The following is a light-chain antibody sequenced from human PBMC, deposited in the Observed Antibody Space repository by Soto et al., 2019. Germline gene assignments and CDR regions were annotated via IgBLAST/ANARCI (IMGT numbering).Light chain of an antibody. J-gene: IGKJ5*01. CDR1: QSVSSY. V-gene: IGKV3-11*01. CDR3: QQHNNWPPSIT. Sequence: EIVLTQSPATLSLSPGERDTFSCRASQSVSSYLAWYQQKPGQAPRLLIYDASTRATGIAARFSGSGSRTDFTLTISSLEPEDFAVYYCQQHNNWPPSITFGQGTRLEIK. CDR2: DAS.